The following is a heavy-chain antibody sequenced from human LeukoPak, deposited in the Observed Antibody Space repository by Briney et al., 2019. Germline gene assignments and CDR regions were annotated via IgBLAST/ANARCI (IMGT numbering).Heavy chain of an antibody. J-gene: IGHJ4*02. V-gene: IGHV1-18*01. Sequence: GASVKVSCKASGYTFTSYGISWVRQAPGLGLEWMGWISAYNGNTNYAQKLQGRVTMTRDTSTSTVYMELSSLRSEDTAVYYCARPIVGATLFDYWGQGTLVTVSS. CDR3: ARPIVGATLFDY. D-gene: IGHD1-26*01. CDR2: ISAYNGNT. CDR1: GYTFTSYG.